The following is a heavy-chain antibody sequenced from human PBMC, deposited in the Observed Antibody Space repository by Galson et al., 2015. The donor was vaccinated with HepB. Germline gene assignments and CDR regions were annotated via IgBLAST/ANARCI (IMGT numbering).Heavy chain of an antibody. V-gene: IGHV3-9*01. D-gene: IGHD5-24*01. CDR2: ISWNSGSI. CDR3: AKGKMATMRS. Sequence: SLRLSCAASGSTFDDYAMHWVRQAPGKGLEWVSGISWNSGSIGYADSVKGRFTISRDNAKNSLYLQMNSLRAEDTALYYCAKGKMATMRSWGQGTLVTVSS. CDR1: GSTFDDYA. J-gene: IGHJ4*02.